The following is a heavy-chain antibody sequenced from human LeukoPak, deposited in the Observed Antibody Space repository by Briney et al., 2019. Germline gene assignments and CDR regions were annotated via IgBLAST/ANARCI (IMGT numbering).Heavy chain of an antibody. J-gene: IGHJ4*02. D-gene: IGHD3-3*01. CDR3: ARDRYDFWSGYLYYFDY. Sequence: GGSLRLSCAASGFTFSSYWMSWVRQAPGKGLEWVANIKQDGGEKYYVDSVKGRFTISRDNAKNSLYLQMNSLRAEDTAVYYCARDRYDFWSGYLYYFDYWGQGTLVTVSS. V-gene: IGHV3-7*03. CDR1: GFTFSSYW. CDR2: IKQDGGEK.